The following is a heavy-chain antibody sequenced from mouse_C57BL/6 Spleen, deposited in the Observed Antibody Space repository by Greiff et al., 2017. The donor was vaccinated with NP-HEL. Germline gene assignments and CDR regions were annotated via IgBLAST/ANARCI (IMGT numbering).Heavy chain of an antibody. V-gene: IGHV3-6*01. J-gene: IGHJ3*01. D-gene: IGHD6-2*01. CDR1: GYSITSGYY. CDR3: ARALKSLFAY. Sequence: EVQVVESGPGLVKPSQSLSLTCSVTGYSITSGYYWNWIRQFPGNKLEWMGYISYGGSNNYNPSLKNRISITRDTSKNQFFLKLNSVTTEDTATYYCARALKSLFAYWGQGTLVTVSA. CDR2: ISYGGSN.